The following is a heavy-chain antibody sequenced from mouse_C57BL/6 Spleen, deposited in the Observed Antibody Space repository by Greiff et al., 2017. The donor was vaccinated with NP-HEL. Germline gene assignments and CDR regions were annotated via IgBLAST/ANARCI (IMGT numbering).Heavy chain of an antibody. CDR2: IWSGGST. Sequence: VQRVESGPGLVQPSQSLSITCTVSGFSLTSYGVHWVRQSPGKGLEWLGVIWSGGSTDYNAAFMSRLSITKDNSKSQVFFKMNSLQADDTAIYYCAKTGNWDASYFDYWGQGTTLTVSS. V-gene: IGHV2-5*01. D-gene: IGHD4-1*01. CDR3: AKTGNWDASYFDY. CDR1: GFSLTSYG. J-gene: IGHJ2*01.